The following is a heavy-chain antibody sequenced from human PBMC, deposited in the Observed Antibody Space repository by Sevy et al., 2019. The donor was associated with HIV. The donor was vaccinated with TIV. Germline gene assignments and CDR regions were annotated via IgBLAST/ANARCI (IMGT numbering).Heavy chain of an antibody. CDR1: EFTFSSYA. D-gene: IGHD4-17*01. J-gene: IGHJ6*02. CDR3: ARDHVKDGDLGDYYYFAMDV. CDR2: ISGSGRYT. V-gene: IGHV3-23*01. Sequence: GGSLRLSCAASEFTFSSYAMSWVRQAPGKGLEWVSSISGSGRYTYYADSVKGRFTVSRDNSKNSLYLQMSSLRAEDTAVYYCARDHVKDGDLGDYYYFAMDVWGQGTTVTVSS.